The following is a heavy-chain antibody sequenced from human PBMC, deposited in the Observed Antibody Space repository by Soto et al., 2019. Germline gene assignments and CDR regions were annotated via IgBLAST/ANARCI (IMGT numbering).Heavy chain of an antibody. CDR1: GFTFSSYW. CDR3: ARDRYCSSTSCYADAFDI. CDR2: IHSAGSST. V-gene: IGHV3-74*01. Sequence: EVQLVESGGGLVQPGGSLRLSCAASGFTFSSYWMHWVRQAPGKGLVWVSHIHSAGSSTSYADSVKGRITISRDNAKNSLYLQMNSLRAEDTAVYYCARDRYCSSTSCYADAFDIWGQGTMVTVSS. J-gene: IGHJ3*02. D-gene: IGHD2-2*01.